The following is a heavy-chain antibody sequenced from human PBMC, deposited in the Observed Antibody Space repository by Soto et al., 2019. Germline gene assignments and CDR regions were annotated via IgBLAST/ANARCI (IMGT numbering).Heavy chain of an antibody. J-gene: IGHJ6*02. CDR2: ISAYNGNT. V-gene: IGHV1-18*01. Sequence: ASVKVSCKASGGTFSSYAISWVRQAPGQGLEWMGGISAYNGNTNYAQKLQGRVTMTTDTSTSTAYMELRSLRSDDTAVYYCARVSYYYDSSGYTHYYYYGMDVWGQGTTVTVSS. CDR1: GGTFSSYA. CDR3: ARVSYYYDSSGYTHYYYYGMDV. D-gene: IGHD3-22*01.